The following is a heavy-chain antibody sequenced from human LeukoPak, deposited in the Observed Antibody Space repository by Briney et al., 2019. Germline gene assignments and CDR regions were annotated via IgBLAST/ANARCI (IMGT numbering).Heavy chain of an antibody. J-gene: IGHJ4*02. CDR3: AREYLRGYSYGYDDY. V-gene: IGHV3-23*01. CDR1: GFTFSSYA. Sequence: SGGSLRLSCAASGFTFSSYAMSWVRQAPGKGLEWVSAISGSGGSTYYADSVKGRFTISRDNAKNSLYLQMNSLRAEDTAVYYCAREYLRGYSYGYDDYWGQGTVVTVSS. CDR2: ISGSGGST. D-gene: IGHD5-18*01.